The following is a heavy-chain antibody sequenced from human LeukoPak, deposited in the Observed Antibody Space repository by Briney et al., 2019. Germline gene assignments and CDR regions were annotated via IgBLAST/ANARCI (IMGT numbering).Heavy chain of an antibody. J-gene: IGHJ4*02. V-gene: IGHV3-7*03. Sequence: GGSLRLSCAASGFTFSSYWMSWVRQAPGKGLEWVANIKVDGSDKYYVDSVKGRFTISRDNAKNSLYLQMNSPRAEDTAVYYCARDPAWGALDYWGQGTLVTVSP. D-gene: IGHD7-27*01. CDR2: IKVDGSDK. CDR1: GFTFSSYW. CDR3: ARDPAWGALDY.